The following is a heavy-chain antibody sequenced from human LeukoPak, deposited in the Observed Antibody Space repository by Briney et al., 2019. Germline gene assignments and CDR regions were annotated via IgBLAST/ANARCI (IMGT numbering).Heavy chain of an antibody. CDR3: ARDPNGDYIGAFDF. J-gene: IGHJ3*01. V-gene: IGHV3-23*01. CDR2: IRSGGSA. CDR1: GFTFSNYA. D-gene: IGHD4-17*01. Sequence: GGSLRLSCAASGFTFSNYAMIWVRQAPGQGLEWVSAIRSGGSAKYADPVKARFTISGDNSKNTLYLQMNSLRAEDTALYFCARDPNGDYIGAFDFLGQGTVVTVSS.